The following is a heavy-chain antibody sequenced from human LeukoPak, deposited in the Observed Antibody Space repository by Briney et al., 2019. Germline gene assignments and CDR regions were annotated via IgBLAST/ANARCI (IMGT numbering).Heavy chain of an antibody. Sequence: SETLSLTCTVSGGSISITTYYWGWIRQPPGKGLEWIGTIYFSGSTYYNPSLKRRVTISVDTSKNQFSLTMSSVTAADTAVYYCANLGYYNYGTDVWGQGTTVTVSS. CDR2: IYFSGST. V-gene: IGHV4-39*01. CDR1: GGSISITTYY. CDR3: ANLGYYNYGTDV. J-gene: IGHJ6*02.